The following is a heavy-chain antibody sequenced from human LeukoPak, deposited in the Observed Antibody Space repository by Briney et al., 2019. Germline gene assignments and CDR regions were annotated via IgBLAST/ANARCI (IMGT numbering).Heavy chain of an antibody. Sequence: RASVKVSCKASGYTFTSYYMHWVRQAPGQGLEWMGIINPSGGSTSYAQKFQGRVTMTRDTSTSTVYMELSSLRSEDTAVYYCARGGPLRYFDWLSMFDYWGQGTLVTVSS. CDR2: INPSGGST. CDR3: ARGGPLRYFDWLSMFDY. CDR1: GYTFTSYY. V-gene: IGHV1-46*01. J-gene: IGHJ4*02. D-gene: IGHD3-9*01.